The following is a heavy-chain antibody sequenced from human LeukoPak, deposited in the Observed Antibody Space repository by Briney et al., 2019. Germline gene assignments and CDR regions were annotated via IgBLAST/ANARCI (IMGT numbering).Heavy chain of an antibody. V-gene: IGHV1-18*01. D-gene: IGHD6-19*01. Sequence: ASVTVSCKASGYTFTSYGISWVRQAPGQGLEWMGWISAYNGNTNYAQKLQGRVTMTTDTSTSTAYMELRSPRSDDTAVYYCARSPGIAVAGANYYYYGMDVWGQGTTVTVSS. J-gene: IGHJ6*02. CDR2: ISAYNGNT. CDR3: ARSPGIAVAGANYYYYGMDV. CDR1: GYTFTSYG.